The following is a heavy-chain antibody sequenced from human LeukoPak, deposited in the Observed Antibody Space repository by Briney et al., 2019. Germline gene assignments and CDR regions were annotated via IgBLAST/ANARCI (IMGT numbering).Heavy chain of an antibody. CDR1: GYTFTSYY. CDR3: AYSPYYYGSGTSWWFDP. J-gene: IGHJ5*02. V-gene: IGHV1-18*04. Sequence: ASVKVSCKASGYTFTSYYMHWVRQAPGQGLEWMGWISAYNGNTNYAQKLQGRVTMTTDTSTSTAYMELRSLRSDDTAVYYCAYSPYYYGSGTSWWFDPWGQGTLVTVSS. CDR2: ISAYNGNT. D-gene: IGHD3-10*01.